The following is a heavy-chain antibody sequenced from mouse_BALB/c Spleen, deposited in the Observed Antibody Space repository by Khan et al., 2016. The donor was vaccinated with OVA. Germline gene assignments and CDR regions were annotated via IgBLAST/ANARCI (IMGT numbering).Heavy chain of an antibody. D-gene: IGHD2-1*01. CDR1: GYIFTDYV. V-gene: IGHV1S137*01. CDR3: ARGGNGVDY. CDR2: FSTYNGKT. Sequence: QVQLKQSGPEVVRPGVSVKISCKGAGYIFTDYVMHWVKESHAKSLEWIGVFSTYNGKTNYNQKFKGKATMTVDKSSSTAYMELARLTSEDSAIYYCARGGNGVDYWGQGTTLTVSS. J-gene: IGHJ2*01.